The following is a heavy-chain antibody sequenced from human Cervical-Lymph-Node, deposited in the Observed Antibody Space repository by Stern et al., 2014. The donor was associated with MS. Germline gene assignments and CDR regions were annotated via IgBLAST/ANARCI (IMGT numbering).Heavy chain of an antibody. D-gene: IGHD3-3*01. V-gene: IGHV3-11*01. Sequence: EQLVESGGGLVKPGGYLRLSCAASGFTFSDCYMSWIRQAPGKGLEWVSYISSGGSTIYYADSVKGRFTISRDNAKNSLYLQMNSLRAEDTAVYYCAREGFGVVIPDYWGQGTLVTVSS. CDR3: AREGFGVVIPDY. J-gene: IGHJ4*02. CDR2: ISSGGSTI. CDR1: GFTFSDCY.